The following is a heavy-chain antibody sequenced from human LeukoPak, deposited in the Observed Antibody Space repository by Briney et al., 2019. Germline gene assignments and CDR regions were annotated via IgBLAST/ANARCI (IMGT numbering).Heavy chain of an antibody. Sequence: SGTLSLTCAVSGGSISSSNWWSWVRQPPGKGLEWIGEIYHSGSTNYNPSLKSRVTISVDKSKNQFSLKLSSVTAADTAVYYCARTQDYYYYYMDVWGKGTTVTVSS. J-gene: IGHJ6*03. CDR2: IYHSGST. CDR1: GGSISSSNW. V-gene: IGHV4-4*02. CDR3: ARTQDYYYYYMDV.